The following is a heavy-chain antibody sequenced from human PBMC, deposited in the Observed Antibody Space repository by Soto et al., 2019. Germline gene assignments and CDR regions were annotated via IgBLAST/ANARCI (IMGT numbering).Heavy chain of an antibody. D-gene: IGHD6-19*01. CDR2: VSGSGANT. V-gene: IGHV3-23*01. Sequence: GGSLRLSCAASGFTFSSYSMNWVRQAPGKGLEWVSTVSGSGANTYYADSVKGRFTISRDNSENTLYLQMISLRAEDMAIYYCAKGPHSSGWHYFDYWGQGTLVTVSS. CDR3: AKGPHSSGWHYFDY. J-gene: IGHJ4*02. CDR1: GFTFSSYS.